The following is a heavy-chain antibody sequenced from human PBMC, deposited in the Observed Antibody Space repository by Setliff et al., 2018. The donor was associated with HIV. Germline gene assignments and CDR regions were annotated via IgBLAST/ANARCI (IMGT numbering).Heavy chain of an antibody. V-gene: IGHV3-30*02. D-gene: IGHD2-15*01. CDR2: IRYDGSNQ. Sequence: PGGSLRLSCAASGFTFSTYGMQWVRQAPGKGLEWVAFIRYDGSNQYYADSVKGRFTISRDNSKNTLYLQVNSLRAEDTAVYYCAKCGGVTCYSASWYFDYWGQGTLVTVSS. CDR3: AKCGGVTCYSASWYFDY. CDR1: GFTFSTYG. J-gene: IGHJ4*02.